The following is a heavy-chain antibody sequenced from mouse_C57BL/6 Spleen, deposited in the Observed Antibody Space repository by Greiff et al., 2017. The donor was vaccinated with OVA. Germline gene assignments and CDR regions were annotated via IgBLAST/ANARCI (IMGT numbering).Heavy chain of an antibody. CDR2: IYPGSGNT. Sequence: VQLQQSGAELVRPGASVKLSCKASGYTFTDYYINWVKQRPGQGLEWIARIYPGSGNTYYNEKFKGKATLTAEKSSSTAYMQLSSLTSEDSAVYFCARDHYYGSSLYWYFDVWGTGTTVTVSS. CDR3: ARDHYYGSSLYWYFDV. CDR1: GYTFTDYY. V-gene: IGHV1-76*01. J-gene: IGHJ1*03. D-gene: IGHD1-1*01.